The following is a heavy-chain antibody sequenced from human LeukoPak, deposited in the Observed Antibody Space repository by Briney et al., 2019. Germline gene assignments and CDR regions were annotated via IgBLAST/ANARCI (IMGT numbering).Heavy chain of an antibody. Sequence: GGSLRLSCAASGFIFSTYSMSWFRQAPGKGLEWVSSISSSSSYIHYADSAKGRFTISRDNAQNSLYLQMNSLRVEDTAVYYCLGAFDFWGQGTMVTVSS. CDR1: GFIFSTYS. CDR3: LGAFDF. J-gene: IGHJ3*01. V-gene: IGHV3-21*01. CDR2: ISSSSSYI.